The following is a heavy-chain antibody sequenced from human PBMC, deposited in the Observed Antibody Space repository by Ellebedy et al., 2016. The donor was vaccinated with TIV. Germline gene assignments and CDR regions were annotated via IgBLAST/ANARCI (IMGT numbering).Heavy chain of an antibody. V-gene: IGHV4-59*01. J-gene: IGHJ3*02. CDR1: GGSISSYF. CDR2: IYYSGST. Sequence: SETLSLXXTVSGGSISSYFWSWIRQPPGKGLEWIGYIYYSGSTNYNPSLKSRVTISVDTSKNQFSLKLSSVTAADTAVYYCARDGGYCSSTSCYGIWGQGTMVTVSS. CDR3: ARDGGYCSSTSCYGI. D-gene: IGHD2-2*01.